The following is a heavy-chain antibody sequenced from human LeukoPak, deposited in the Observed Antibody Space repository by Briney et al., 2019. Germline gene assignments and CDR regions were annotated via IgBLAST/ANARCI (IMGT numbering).Heavy chain of an antibody. CDR1: GFTFSSYG. V-gene: IGHV3-30*18. D-gene: IGHD6-6*01. J-gene: IGHJ4*02. Sequence: GRSLRLSCAASGFTFSSYGMHWVRQAPGKGLEWVAVISYDGSNKYYADSVKGRFTISRDNSKNTLYLQMNSLRAEDTAVYHCAKDLGSSPTHDWGQGTLVTVSS. CDR2: ISYDGSNK. CDR3: AKDLGSSPTHD.